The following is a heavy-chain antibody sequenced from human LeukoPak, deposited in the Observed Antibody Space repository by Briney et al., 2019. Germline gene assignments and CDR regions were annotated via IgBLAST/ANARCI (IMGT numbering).Heavy chain of an antibody. Sequence: ASVKVSCKASGYTFTGYYMHWVRQAPGQGLEWMGWINPNSGGTNYAQKFQGRVTMTRDTSISTAYMELSRLRSDDTAVYYCAREYDYVWGSYRRPRFDYWGQGTLVTVSS. CDR3: AREYDYVWGSYRRPRFDY. CDR2: INPNSGGT. CDR1: GYTFTGYY. D-gene: IGHD3-16*02. J-gene: IGHJ4*02. V-gene: IGHV1-2*02.